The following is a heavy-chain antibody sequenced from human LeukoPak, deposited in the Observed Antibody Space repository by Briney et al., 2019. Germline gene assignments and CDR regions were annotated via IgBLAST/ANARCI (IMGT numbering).Heavy chain of an antibody. J-gene: IGHJ4*02. D-gene: IGHD2-2*01. CDR3: ASDGGVVPAAPSDY. CDR2: ISYDGSNK. CDR1: GFTFSSYA. Sequence: GGSLRLSCAASGFTFSSYAMHWVRQAPGKGLEWVAVISYDGSNKYYADSVKGRFTISRDNSKNTLYLQMNSLRAEDTAVYYCASDGGVVPAAPSDYWGQGTLATVSS. V-gene: IGHV3-30-3*01.